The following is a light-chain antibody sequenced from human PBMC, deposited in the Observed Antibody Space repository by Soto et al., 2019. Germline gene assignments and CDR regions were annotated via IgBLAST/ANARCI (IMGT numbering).Light chain of an antibody. J-gene: IGLJ3*02. CDR1: SGHCSYA. V-gene: IGLV4-69*01. Sequence: QLVLTQSPSASASLGASVKLTCTLSSGHCSYAIAWHQQQPEKGPRYLMKLNSDGSHSKGDGIPDRFSGSSSGAERYLTISSLQSEDEADYYCQTWGTGIPWVFGGGTKLTVL. CDR3: QTWGTGIPWV. CDR2: LNSDGSH.